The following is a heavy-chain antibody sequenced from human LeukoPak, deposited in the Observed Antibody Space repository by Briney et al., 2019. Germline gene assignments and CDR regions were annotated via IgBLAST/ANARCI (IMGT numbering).Heavy chain of an antibody. Sequence: ASVKVSCKASGYTFTGYYMHWVRQAPGQGLEWMGWINPNSGGTNYAQKLQGRVTMTTDTSTSTAYMELRSLRPDDTAVYYCARAPLPAAPGNYYYMDVWGKGTTVTVSS. V-gene: IGHV1-2*02. CDR2: INPNSGGT. CDR1: GYTFTGYY. D-gene: IGHD2-2*01. J-gene: IGHJ6*03. CDR3: ARAPLPAAPGNYYYMDV.